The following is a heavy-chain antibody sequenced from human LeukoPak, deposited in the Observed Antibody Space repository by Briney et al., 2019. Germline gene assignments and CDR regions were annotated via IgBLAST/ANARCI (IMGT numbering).Heavy chain of an antibody. Sequence: SETLSLTCTVSGGSISSYYWSWIRQPPGKGLEWIRYIYYSGSTNYNPSLKSRVTISVDTSKNQFSLKLSSVTAADTAVYYCAKCNIVVVPAAMAYYYYYMDVWGKGTTVTVSS. CDR3: AKCNIVVVPAAMAYYYYYMDV. CDR2: IYYSGST. CDR1: GGSISSYY. J-gene: IGHJ6*03. V-gene: IGHV4-59*01. D-gene: IGHD2-2*01.